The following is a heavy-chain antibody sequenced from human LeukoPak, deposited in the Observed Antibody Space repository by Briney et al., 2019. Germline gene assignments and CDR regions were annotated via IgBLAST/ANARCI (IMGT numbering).Heavy chain of an antibody. D-gene: IGHD3-16*01. V-gene: IGHV3-23*01. CDR1: GFTFSSYA. CDR2: ISGRGNTT. CDR3: VRDPGWTFGDY. J-gene: IGHJ4*02. Sequence: PGGSLRLSCAASGFTFSSYALSWVRQAPGKGLEWVSAISGRGNTTYYADSVKGRFTISRDNSKNTLYLQMNSLRAEDSAVYYCVRDPGWTFGDYWGQGTLVIVSS.